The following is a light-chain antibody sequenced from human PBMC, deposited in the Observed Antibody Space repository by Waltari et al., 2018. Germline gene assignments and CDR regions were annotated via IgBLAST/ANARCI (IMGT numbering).Light chain of an antibody. CDR1: SSDLGAFKY. CDR2: DVN. J-gene: IGLJ1*01. V-gene: IGLV2-14*03. CDR3: SSYTTSSTYV. Sequence: QSALTQPASVSGSPGQSITISCTGTSSDLGAFKYFSWYQQHPGKAPKLIIYDVNSRPSGVSNQFSGSKSGNTASLTISGLQAEDEADYYCSSYTTSSTYVLGTGTKVTVL.